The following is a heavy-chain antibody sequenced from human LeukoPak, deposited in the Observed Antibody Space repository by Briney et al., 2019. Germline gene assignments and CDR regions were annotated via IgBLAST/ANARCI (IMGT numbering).Heavy chain of an antibody. CDR3: AAGIAVAGSRTLIQH. J-gene: IGHJ1*01. Sequence: GGSLRLSCAASGFTFSDYYMSWIRQAPGKGLEWVSYISSSGSTIYYADSVKGRFTISRDNAKNSLYLQMNSLRAEDTAVYYCAAGIAVAGSRTLIQHWGQGTLVTVSS. V-gene: IGHV3-11*01. D-gene: IGHD6-19*01. CDR2: ISSSGSTI. CDR1: GFTFSDYY.